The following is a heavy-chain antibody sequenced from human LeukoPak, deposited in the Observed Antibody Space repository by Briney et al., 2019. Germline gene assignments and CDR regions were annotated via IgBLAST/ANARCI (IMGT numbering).Heavy chain of an antibody. CDR2: IYYSGST. Sequence: SETLSLTCTVSGGSISSGDYYWSWIRQPPWKGLEWIGYIYYSGSTYYNPSLKSRVTISVHTSKTQFSLELSSVTAADTAVYYCARVRYCSSTSCYKEGYFDYWGQGTLVTVSS. D-gene: IGHD2-2*02. CDR3: ARVRYCSSTSCYKEGYFDY. V-gene: IGHV4-30-4*08. J-gene: IGHJ4*02. CDR1: GGSISSGDYY.